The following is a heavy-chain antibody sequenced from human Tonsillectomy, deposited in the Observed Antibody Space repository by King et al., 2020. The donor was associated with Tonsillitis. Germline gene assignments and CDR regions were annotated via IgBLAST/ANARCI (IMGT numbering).Heavy chain of an antibody. CDR1: GDSFTNRW. V-gene: IGHV5-51*01. J-gene: IGHJ4*02. D-gene: IGHD5-12*01. CDR2: IYPGDYDT. CDR3: ATTASGTGHTGYDVSYFER. Sequence: QLVQSGAEAKKPGESLRISCKVSGDSFTNRWIGWVRQMPGKGLEWMGIIYPGDYDTRYSPSFQGQVTISADKSINTASLQWGRLKASDTAIYYCATTASGTGHTGYDVSYFERWGQGTLVTVSS.